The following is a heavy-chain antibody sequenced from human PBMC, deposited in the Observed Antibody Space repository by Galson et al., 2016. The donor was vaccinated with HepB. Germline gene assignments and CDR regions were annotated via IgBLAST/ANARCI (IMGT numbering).Heavy chain of an antibody. V-gene: IGHV3-11*06. CDR2: ISSRSGYT. Sequence: SLRLSCAASGFTFSDYYMTWIRQAPGKGLEWISYISSRSGYTNYADSVKGRFTISRDNAKNSLYLQMNSLRAEDTAVYYCAREMEDRSVWYDDYWGQGTLVTVSS. D-gene: IGHD6-19*01. CDR3: AREMEDRSVWYDDY. J-gene: IGHJ4*02. CDR1: GFTFSDYY.